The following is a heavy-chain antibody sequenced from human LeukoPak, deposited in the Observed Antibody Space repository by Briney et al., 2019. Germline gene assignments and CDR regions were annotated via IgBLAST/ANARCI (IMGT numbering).Heavy chain of an antibody. CDR3: ARSPTDYGGNLKNWFDP. V-gene: IGHV1-2*02. CDR1: GYTFTGYS. J-gene: IGHJ5*02. CDR2: INPKTGTA. D-gene: IGHD4-23*01. Sequence: GASVKVSCKASGYTFTGYSIYWVRQTPGQKLEWMGWINPKTGTANSAQKFQGRVTMTRDTSSTTIYMEVRSLKSDDTAVYYCARSPTDYGGNLKNWFDPWGQGTLVTVSS.